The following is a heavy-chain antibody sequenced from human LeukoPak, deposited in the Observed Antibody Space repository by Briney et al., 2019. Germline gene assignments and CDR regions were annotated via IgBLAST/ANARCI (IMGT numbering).Heavy chain of an antibody. CDR2: IWYDGSNK. J-gene: IGHJ4*02. CDR1: GFTLRSYG. D-gene: IGHD3-10*01. Sequence: TGGSLRLSCAASGFTLRSYGMHWVRQAPGKGLEWVAVIWYDGSNKYYAGSVKGRFTISRDNSKNTLYLQMNSLRVEDTAVYYCAKDSLHYYGSGSLAPDYWGQGTLVTVSS. CDR3: AKDSLHYYGSGSLAPDY. V-gene: IGHV3-33*06.